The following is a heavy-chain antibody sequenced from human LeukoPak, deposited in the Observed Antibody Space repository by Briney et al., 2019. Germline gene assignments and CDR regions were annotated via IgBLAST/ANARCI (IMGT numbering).Heavy chain of an antibody. J-gene: IGHJ3*02. Sequence: GGSLRLSCAASGFTFSSYWMSWVRQAPGKGLEWVANIKQDGSEKYYVDSVKGRFTISRDNAKNSLYLQMNSLRAEDTAVYYCARHGNIVLEPVASKAFDIWGQGTMVTVST. CDR3: ARHGNIVLEPVASKAFDI. D-gene: IGHD2-2*01. V-gene: IGHV3-7*01. CDR2: IKQDGSEK. CDR1: GFTFSSYW.